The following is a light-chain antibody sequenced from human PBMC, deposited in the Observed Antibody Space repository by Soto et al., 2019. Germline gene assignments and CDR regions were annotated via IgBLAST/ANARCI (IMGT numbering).Light chain of an antibody. CDR2: AVS. CDR3: QQSFSMPRT. Sequence: DIQMTQSPSSLSASVGDRVTITCRASQTVKDYLNWYQQVPGKAPKVLIYAVSTLQSGVPSRFSGSGSGTDFTLTINGVQPEDVATYYCQQSFSMPRTFGQGTKLEIK. J-gene: IGKJ2*01. CDR1: QTVKDY. V-gene: IGKV1-39*01.